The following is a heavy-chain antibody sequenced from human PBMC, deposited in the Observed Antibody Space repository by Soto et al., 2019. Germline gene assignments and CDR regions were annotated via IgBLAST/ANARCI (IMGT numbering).Heavy chain of an antibody. J-gene: IGHJ3*02. Sequence: QVQLQESGPGLVKPSETLSLTCTVSGGSISSYYWSWIRQPPGKGLEWIGYIYYSGSTNYNPSLKSRVTISVDTSKNQFSLKLSSVTAAETAVYYCARLSSSWYGDAFDIWGQGTMVTVSS. CDR3: ARLSSSWYGDAFDI. D-gene: IGHD6-13*01. CDR1: GGSISSYY. V-gene: IGHV4-59*08. CDR2: IYYSGST.